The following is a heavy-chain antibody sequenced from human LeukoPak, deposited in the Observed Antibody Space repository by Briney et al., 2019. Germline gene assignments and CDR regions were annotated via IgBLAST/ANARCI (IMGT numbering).Heavy chain of an antibody. Sequence: SSETLSLTCTVSRGSICSYYWSWSRQPPGKALEWIGYIYYSGSTNYKPSLESRGSISVDTSKNQCSLKLSSVTAADTAVYYCARDVAYGSGSYYKDSNWFYPWGQGTLVTVSS. CDR1: RGSICSYY. CDR2: IYYSGST. D-gene: IGHD3-10*01. V-gene: IGHV4-59*01. CDR3: ARDVAYGSGSYYKDSNWFYP. J-gene: IGHJ5*02.